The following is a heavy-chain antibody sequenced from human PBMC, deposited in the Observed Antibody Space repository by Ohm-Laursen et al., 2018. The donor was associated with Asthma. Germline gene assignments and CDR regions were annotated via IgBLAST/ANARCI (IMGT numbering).Heavy chain of an antibody. J-gene: IGHJ5*02. CDR2: ISYDGSNK. V-gene: IGHV3-30*18. Sequence: SLRLSCAASGFTFSSYGMHWVRQAPGKGLEWVAVISYDGSNKYYADSVKGRFTISRDNSKNTLYLQMNSLRAEDTAVYYCAKRDYDAGTTFDPWGQGTLVTVSS. CDR3: AKRDYDAGTTFDP. D-gene: IGHD6-13*01. CDR1: GFTFSSYG.